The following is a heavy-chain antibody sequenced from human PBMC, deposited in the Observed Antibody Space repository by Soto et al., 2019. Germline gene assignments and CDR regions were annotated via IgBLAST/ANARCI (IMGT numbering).Heavy chain of an antibody. D-gene: IGHD3-3*01. Sequence: GGSLRLSCAASGFIFSNARMSWVRQAPGKGLEWVGSIETKTDGGTVGYAAPVKGRFTISRDDSKNTLYLQMNSLKTEDTALYYCSTDGVYYDSATGDYLDYWGQGT. CDR3: STDGVYYDSATGDYLDY. V-gene: IGHV3-15*04. CDR1: GFIFSNAR. CDR2: IETKTDGGTV. J-gene: IGHJ4*02.